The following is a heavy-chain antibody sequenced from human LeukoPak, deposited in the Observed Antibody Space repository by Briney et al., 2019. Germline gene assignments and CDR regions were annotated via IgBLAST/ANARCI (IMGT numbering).Heavy chain of an antibody. D-gene: IGHD3-10*01. J-gene: IGHJ6*03. Sequence: PSETLSLTCAVYGGSFSGYYWSWIRQPPGKGLEWIGEINHSGSTNYNPSLKSRVTISVDTSKNQFSLKLSSVTAADTAVYYCASALWFGESYYYYMDVWGKGTTVTVSS. CDR2: INHSGST. CDR1: GGSFSGYY. CDR3: ASALWFGESYYYYMDV. V-gene: IGHV4-34*01.